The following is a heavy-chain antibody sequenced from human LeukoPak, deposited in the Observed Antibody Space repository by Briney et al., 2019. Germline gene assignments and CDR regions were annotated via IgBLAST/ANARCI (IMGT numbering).Heavy chain of an antibody. CDR3: AKDALGIFGVINWFDP. V-gene: IGHV3-30-3*01. D-gene: IGHD3-3*01. Sequence: GGSLRLSCAASGFTFSSYAMHWVRQAPGKGLEWVAVISYDGSNKYYTDSVKGRFTISRDKSKNTLYLQMNSLRAEDTAVYYCAKDALGIFGVINWFDPWGQGTLVTVSS. CDR2: ISYDGSNK. CDR1: GFTFSSYA. J-gene: IGHJ5*02.